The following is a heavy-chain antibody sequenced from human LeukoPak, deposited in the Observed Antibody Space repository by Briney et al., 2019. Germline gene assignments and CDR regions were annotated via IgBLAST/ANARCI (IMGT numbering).Heavy chain of an antibody. CDR1: GGSISGYY. V-gene: IGHV4-59*01. CDR3: ARGTIFGVATNWFDP. Sequence: PSETLSLTCTVSGGSISGYYWTWIWQPPGKGLEWIGYIYYSGSTNYNPSLKSRVIILVDTSKNQFSLKLSSVTAADTAVYYCARGTIFGVATNWFDPWGQGTLVTVSS. J-gene: IGHJ5*02. D-gene: IGHD3-3*01. CDR2: IYYSGST.